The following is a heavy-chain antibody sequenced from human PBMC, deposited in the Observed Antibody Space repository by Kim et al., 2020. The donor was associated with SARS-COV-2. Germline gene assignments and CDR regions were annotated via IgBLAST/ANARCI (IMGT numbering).Heavy chain of an antibody. V-gene: IGHV3-74*01. J-gene: IGHJ4*02. Sequence: GGSLRLSCAASGFSFSNYWMHWLRQAPGKGLVWVSRIDTDASSTNYADSVKGRFTISRDNAKNTLYLQMNSLRADDTAVYYCARASVGASPFDYWGQGTLVTVSS. CDR2: IDTDASST. CDR3: ARASVGASPFDY. CDR1: GFSFSNYW. D-gene: IGHD1-26*01.